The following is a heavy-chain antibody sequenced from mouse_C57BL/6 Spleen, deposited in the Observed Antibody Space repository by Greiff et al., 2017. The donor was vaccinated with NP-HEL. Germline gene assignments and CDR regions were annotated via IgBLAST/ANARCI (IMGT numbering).Heavy chain of an antibody. Sequence: QVQLKESGPELVKPGASVKISCKASGYAFSSSWMNWVKQRPGKGLEWIGGIYPGDGYTNYNGKFKGKATLTADKSSSTAYMQLSSLTSEDSAVYFYAGGYYSKGYWGQGTTLTVSS. D-gene: IGHD2-5*01. CDR2: IYPGDGYT. J-gene: IGHJ2*01. CDR3: AGGYYSKGY. CDR1: GYAFSSSW. V-gene: IGHV1-82*01.